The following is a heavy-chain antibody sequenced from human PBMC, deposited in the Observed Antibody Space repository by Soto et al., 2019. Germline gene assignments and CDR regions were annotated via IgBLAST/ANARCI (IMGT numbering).Heavy chain of an antibody. Sequence: PSETLSLTCTVSGGSISSGGYYWSWIRQHPGKGLEWIGYIYYSGSTYYNPSLKSRVTISVDTSKNQFSLKLSSVTAADTAAYYCARDRGSRRIYYYYGMDVWGQGTMVTVSS. CDR3: ARDRGSRRIYYYYGMDV. V-gene: IGHV4-31*03. D-gene: IGHD3-10*01. CDR2: IYYSGST. CDR1: GGSISSGGYY. J-gene: IGHJ6*02.